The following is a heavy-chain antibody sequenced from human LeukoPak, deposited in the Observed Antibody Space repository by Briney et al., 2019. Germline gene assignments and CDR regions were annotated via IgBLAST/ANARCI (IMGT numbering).Heavy chain of an antibody. D-gene: IGHD2-2*01. Sequence: GGSLRLSCVVSGFTVSNNYMTWVRQAPGKGLEWVSVIYSGGTTYCADSVKGRFTISRDNSKNTLYLQMNSLRGEDTAVYYCARPTSSLAFDIWGQGTVVIVSS. CDR3: ARPTSSLAFDI. J-gene: IGHJ3*02. CDR1: GFTVSNNY. CDR2: IYSGGTT. V-gene: IGHV3-53*01.